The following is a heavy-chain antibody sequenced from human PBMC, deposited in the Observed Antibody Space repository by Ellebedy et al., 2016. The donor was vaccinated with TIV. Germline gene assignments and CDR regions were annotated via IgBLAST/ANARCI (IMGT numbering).Heavy chain of an antibody. CDR1: GFTFSSYN. V-gene: IGHV3-48*04. J-gene: IGHJ4*02. Sequence: GESLKISCAASGFTFSSYNIIWVRQAPGKGLEWISYISSDTLTTEYADSVKGRFTISRDNAKNSVYLQMKSLSAEDTAVYFCARDMGRWLQFLGFWGQGTLVTVSS. D-gene: IGHD5-24*01. CDR3: ARDMGRWLQFLGF. CDR2: ISSDTLTT.